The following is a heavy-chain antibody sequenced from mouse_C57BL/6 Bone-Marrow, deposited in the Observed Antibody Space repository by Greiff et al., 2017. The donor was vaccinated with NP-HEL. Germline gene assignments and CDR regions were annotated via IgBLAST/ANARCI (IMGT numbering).Heavy chain of an antibody. V-gene: IGHV3-6*01. CDR2: ISYDGSN. CDR3: ARGTGSRRGDYAMDY. Sequence: VQLQQSGPGLVKPSQSLSLTCSVTGYSITSGYYWNWIRQFPGNKLEWMGYISYDGSNNYNPSLKNRISITRDTSKNQFFLKLNSVTTEDTATYYCARGTGSRRGDYAMDYWGQGTSVTVSS. CDR1: GYSITSGYY. J-gene: IGHJ4*01. D-gene: IGHD1-1*01.